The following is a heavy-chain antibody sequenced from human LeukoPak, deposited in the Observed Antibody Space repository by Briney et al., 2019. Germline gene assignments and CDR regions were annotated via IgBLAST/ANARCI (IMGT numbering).Heavy chain of an antibody. CDR1: GDSVSSNSAA. CDR2: TYYRSKWYN. V-gene: IGHV6-1*01. CDR3: ARDIWQLVRGDYYYYGMDV. D-gene: IGHD6-13*01. Sequence: SQTLSLTCAISGDSVSSNSAAWNWIRQSPSRGLEWLGRTYYRSKWYNDYAVSVKSRITINPDTSKDQFSLQLNSVTPEDTAVYYCARDIWQLVRGDYYYYGMDVWGQGTTVTVSS. J-gene: IGHJ6*02.